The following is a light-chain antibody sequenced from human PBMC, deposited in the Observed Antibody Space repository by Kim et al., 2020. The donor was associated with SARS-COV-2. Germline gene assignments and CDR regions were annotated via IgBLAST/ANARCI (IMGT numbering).Light chain of an antibody. V-gene: IGKV3-11*01. CDR1: QSIRTY. CDR3: QQRTNWPMYT. Sequence: LSPEERATLSCRGSQSIRTYGAWYQQKPGQAPRPLFYDASNRATGIPARFSGSGSGTDFTLTISSLETEDFAVYYCQQRTNWPMYTFGQGTKLEI. CDR2: DAS. J-gene: IGKJ2*01.